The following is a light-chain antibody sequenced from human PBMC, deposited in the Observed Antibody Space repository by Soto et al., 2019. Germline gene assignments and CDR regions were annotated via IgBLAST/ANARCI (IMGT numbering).Light chain of an antibody. CDR1: SSDVGYYDY. Sequence: QSVLTQPPSASGFPGQSVTISCTGTSSDVGYYDYVSWYQQHPGKAPKLVIYEVTKRPSGVPDRVSASKSGNTASLIISRLQTEDEADYYCVSYTSSTTYVFGTGTKVTVL. V-gene: IGLV2-8*01. J-gene: IGLJ1*01. CDR2: EVT. CDR3: VSYTSSTTYV.